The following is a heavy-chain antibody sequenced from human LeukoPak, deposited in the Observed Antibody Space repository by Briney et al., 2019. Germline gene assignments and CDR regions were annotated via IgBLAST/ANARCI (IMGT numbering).Heavy chain of an antibody. J-gene: IGHJ4*02. Sequence: PSETLCLTCTVSGGSISSYYWSWIRQPPGKGLEWIGYIYSSGSTNCNPSLKSRVTMSVDTSKNQFSLRLISVTAAGTAVYYCARQERGYSYALFDSWGQGTLVTVSS. D-gene: IGHD5-18*01. CDR1: GGSISSYY. CDR2: IYSSGST. V-gene: IGHV4-59*08. CDR3: ARQERGYSYALFDS.